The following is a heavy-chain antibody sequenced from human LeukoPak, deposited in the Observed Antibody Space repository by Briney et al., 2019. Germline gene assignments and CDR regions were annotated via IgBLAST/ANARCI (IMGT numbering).Heavy chain of an antibody. CDR3: TAWD. CDR1: GFTFSSYS. Sequence: GGSLRLSCAASGFTFSSYSMNWVRQAPGKGLEWVSSISSSSSYIYYADSVKGRFTISRDDSKNTLYLQMNSLKTEDTAVYYCTAWDWGQGTLVTVSS. CDR2: ISSSSSYI. D-gene: IGHD1-26*01. J-gene: IGHJ4*02. V-gene: IGHV3-21*03.